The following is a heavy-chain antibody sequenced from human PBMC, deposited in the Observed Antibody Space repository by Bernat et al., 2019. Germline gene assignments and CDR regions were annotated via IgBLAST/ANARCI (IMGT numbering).Heavy chain of an antibody. D-gene: IGHD6-13*01. CDR1: GFTFSSYS. Sequence: EVQLVESGGGLVKPGGSLRLSCAASGFTFSSYSMNWVRQAPGKGLEWVSSISSSSSYIYYADSVKGRFTISRDNAKNSLYLQMNSLRAEDTAVYYCARTFGSSWYYFDNWGQGTLVTVSS. CDR3: ARTFGSSWYYFDN. CDR2: ISSSSSYI. V-gene: IGHV3-21*01. J-gene: IGHJ4*02.